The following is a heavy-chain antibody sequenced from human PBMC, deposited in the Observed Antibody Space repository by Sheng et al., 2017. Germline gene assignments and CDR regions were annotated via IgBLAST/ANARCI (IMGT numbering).Heavy chain of an antibody. CDR3: TTGLYILTGYYDAFDI. Sequence: EVQLVESGGGLVKPGGSLRLSCAASGFTFSNAWMSWVRQAPGKGLEWVGRIKSKTDGGTTDYAAPVKGRFTISRDDSKNTLYLQMNSLKTEDTAVYYCTTGLYILTGYYDAFDIWGQGTMVTVSS. J-gene: IGHJ3*02. D-gene: IGHD3-9*01. CDR1: GFTFSNAW. CDR2: IKSKTDGGTT. V-gene: IGHV3-15*01.